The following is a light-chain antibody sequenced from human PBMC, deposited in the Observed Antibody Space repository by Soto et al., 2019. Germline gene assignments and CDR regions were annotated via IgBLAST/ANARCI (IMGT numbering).Light chain of an antibody. CDR1: QTISRW. V-gene: IGKV1-5*01. CDR2: DAS. Sequence: DTHLTQTPSTLSAFVGDEVTITCRASQTISRWLAWYQQKPGRAPKLLIYDASTLESGVPSRFSGSGSETEFTLTISRLQPDDFATYFCHSRAFGQGTRLEIK. J-gene: IGKJ5*01. CDR3: HSRA.